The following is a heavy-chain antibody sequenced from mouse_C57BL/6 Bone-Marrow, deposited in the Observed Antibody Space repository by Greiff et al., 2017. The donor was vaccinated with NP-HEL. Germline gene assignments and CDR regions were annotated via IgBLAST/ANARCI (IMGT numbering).Heavy chain of an antibody. J-gene: IGHJ3*01. CDR1: GFTFSDAW. Sequence: EVNLVESGGGLVQPGGSMKLSCAASGFTFSDAWMDWVRQSPEKGLEWVAEIRNKANNHATYYAESVKGRFTISRDDSKSSVYLQMNSLRAEDTGIYYCTGQLGPAWFAYWGQGTLVTVSA. D-gene: IGHD4-1*02. CDR2: IRNKANNHAT. CDR3: TGQLGPAWFAY. V-gene: IGHV6-6*01.